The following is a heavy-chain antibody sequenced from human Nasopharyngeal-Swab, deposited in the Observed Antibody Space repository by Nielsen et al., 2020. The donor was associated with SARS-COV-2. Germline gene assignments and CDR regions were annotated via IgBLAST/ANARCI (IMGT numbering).Heavy chain of an antibody. Sequence: SLKISCAASGFTFDDYAMHWVRQAPGKGLEWVSGISWSSGSIGYADSVKGRFTISRDNSKNSLYLQMNSLRAEDTALYYCATLSPTMVRGVTYDYYYGMDVWGQGTTVTVSS. V-gene: IGHV3-9*01. J-gene: IGHJ6*02. CDR3: ATLSPTMVRGVTYDYYYGMDV. CDR1: GFTFDDYA. CDR2: ISWSSGSI. D-gene: IGHD3-10*01.